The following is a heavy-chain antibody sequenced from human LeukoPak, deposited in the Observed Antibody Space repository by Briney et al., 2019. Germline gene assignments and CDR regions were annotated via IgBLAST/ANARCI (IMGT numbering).Heavy chain of an antibody. V-gene: IGHV3-21*01. J-gene: IGHJ5*02. CDR2: ISSSSSYI. D-gene: IGHD2-15*01. CDR1: GFTFSSYS. CDR3: AQGGGYCSGGSCYVWFDP. Sequence: GRSLRLSCAASGFTFSSYSMNWIRQAPGKGLEWVSSISSSSSYIYYADSVKGRFTISRDNAKNSLYLQMNSLRAEDTAVYYCAQGGGYCSGGSCYVWFDPWGQGTLVTVSS.